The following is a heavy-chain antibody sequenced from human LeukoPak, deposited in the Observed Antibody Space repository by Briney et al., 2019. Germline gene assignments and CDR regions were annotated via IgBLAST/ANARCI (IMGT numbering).Heavy chain of an antibody. CDR2: IYPGDSDT. D-gene: IGHD3-10*01. Sequence: GESLKISCKGSGYSFTSYWIGWVRQMPGKGLEWMGIIYPGDSDTRYSPSFQGQVTISADKSISTAYLQWSSLKASDTAMNYCARTTMVRGAMGGFDYWGQGTLVTVSS. V-gene: IGHV5-51*01. CDR3: ARTTMVRGAMGGFDY. CDR1: GYSFTSYW. J-gene: IGHJ4*02.